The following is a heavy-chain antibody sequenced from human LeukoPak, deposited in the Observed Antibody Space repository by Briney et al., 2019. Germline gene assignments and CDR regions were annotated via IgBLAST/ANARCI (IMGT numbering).Heavy chain of an antibody. D-gene: IGHD5-24*01. CDR3: AKDLGPGSMATSPGFDY. CDR1: GFTFDDYA. V-gene: IGHV3-9*01. CDR2: ISWNSGSI. Sequence: GGSLRLSCAASGFTFDDYAMHWVRQAPGKGLEWVSGISWNSGSIGYADSVKGRFTISRDNAKTSLYLQMNSLRAEDTALYYCAKDLGPGSMATSPGFDYWGQGTLITVSA. J-gene: IGHJ4*02.